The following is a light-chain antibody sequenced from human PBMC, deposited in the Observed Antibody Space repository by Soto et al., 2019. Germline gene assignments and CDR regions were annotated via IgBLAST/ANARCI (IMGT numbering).Light chain of an antibody. Sequence: EIVLSQSPGTLSLSLGERATLSCRASQGVTSNYLAWYQQKPGQAPSLVIYGAYSRAAGVPDRFSGRGSGTDFTLTISRLEPEDFAVYYCQQYSTSVRTFGQGTKVEV. CDR1: QGVTSNY. CDR3: QQYSTSVRT. J-gene: IGKJ1*01. CDR2: GAY. V-gene: IGKV3-20*01.